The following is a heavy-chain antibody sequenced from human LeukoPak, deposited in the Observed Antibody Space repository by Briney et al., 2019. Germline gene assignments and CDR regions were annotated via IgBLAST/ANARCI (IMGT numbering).Heavy chain of an antibody. V-gene: IGHV1-46*01. CDR2: SNPRGGGT. CDR3: ARGHPQLLSASDY. J-gene: IGHJ4*02. CDR1: GYTFTSYN. Sequence: ASVKVSCKASGYTFTSYNMNWVRQAPGQGLEWMGISNPRGGGTNYAQKFQGRVTMTRDTSTSTVYMELSSLRSEDTAVYYCARGHPQLLSASDYWGQGTLVTVSS. D-gene: IGHD3-10*01.